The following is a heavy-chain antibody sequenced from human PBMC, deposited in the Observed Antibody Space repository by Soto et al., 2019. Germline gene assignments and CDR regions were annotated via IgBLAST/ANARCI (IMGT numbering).Heavy chain of an antibody. Sequence: SVKVSCKASGGTFSSYAISWVRLAPGQGLEWMGGIIPIFGTANYAQKFQGRVTITADESTSTAYMELSSLRSEDTAVYYCARVVVATDFWWFAPWGQGTLVTVSS. CDR2: IIPIFGTA. CDR1: GGTFSSYA. J-gene: IGHJ5*02. CDR3: ARVVVATDFWWFAP. D-gene: IGHD2-21*02. V-gene: IGHV1-69*13.